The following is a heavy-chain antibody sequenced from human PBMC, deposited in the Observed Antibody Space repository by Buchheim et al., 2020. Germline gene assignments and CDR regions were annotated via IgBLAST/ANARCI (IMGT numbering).Heavy chain of an antibody. CDR2: IWYDGSNT. Sequence: QVQLVESGGGVVQPGRSLRLSCAASGFTFSSYGMHWVRQAPGKGLEWVAVIWYDGSNTYYADSVKGRFTISRDNSKNTLYLQMNSLRAEDTAVYYCARGGRTMIGGLTGPIDYWGQGTL. J-gene: IGHJ4*02. D-gene: IGHD3-22*01. V-gene: IGHV3-33*01. CDR1: GFTFSSYG. CDR3: ARGGRTMIGGLTGPIDY.